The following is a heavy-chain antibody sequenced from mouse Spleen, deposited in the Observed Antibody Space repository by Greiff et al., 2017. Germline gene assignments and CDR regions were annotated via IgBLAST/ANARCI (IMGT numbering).Heavy chain of an antibody. V-gene: IGHV5-16*01. J-gene: IGHJ3*01. Sequence: EVKLVESEGGLVQPGSSMKLSCTASGFTFSDYYMAWVRQVPEKGLEWVANINYDGSSTYYLDSLKSRFIISRDNAKNILYLQMSSLKSEDTATYYCAREVLSGTGFAYWGQGTLVTVSA. CDR2: INYDGSST. CDR1: GFTFSDYY. D-gene: IGHD3-3*01. CDR3: AREVLSGTGFAY.